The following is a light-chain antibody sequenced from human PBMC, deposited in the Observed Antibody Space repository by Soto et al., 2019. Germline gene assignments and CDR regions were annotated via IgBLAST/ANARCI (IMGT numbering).Light chain of an antibody. Sequence: QSVLTQPPSVSGTPGQSVTISCSGSSSSVGTIFVYWYQQIPGTAPKLLIFGNNNRPSGVPDRFSGSKSGTSASLAITGLQAEDEADYHCQSYDNSLSGSVFGGGTKLTVL. CDR2: GNN. CDR1: SSSVGTIF. J-gene: IGLJ2*01. V-gene: IGLV1-40*01. CDR3: QSYDNSLSGSV.